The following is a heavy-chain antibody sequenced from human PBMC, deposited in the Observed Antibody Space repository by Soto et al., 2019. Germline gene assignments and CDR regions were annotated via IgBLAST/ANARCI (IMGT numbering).Heavy chain of an antibody. V-gene: IGHV1-18*01. CDR3: ARSNGDYAGY. J-gene: IGHJ4*02. Sequence: QVQLVQSGAEVKRPGASVRVSCKASGYTFSNYGVTWVRQAPGQGLEWMGWISAYNGNTNIAQKFQGRITMTTDTSTSRAYMELRSLRSDDTAVYYCARSNGDYAGYWGQGTLVTVSS. D-gene: IGHD4-17*01. CDR1: GYTFSNYG. CDR2: ISAYNGNT.